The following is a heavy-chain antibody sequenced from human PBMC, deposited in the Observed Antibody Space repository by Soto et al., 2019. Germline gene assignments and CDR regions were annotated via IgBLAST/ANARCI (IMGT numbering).Heavy chain of an antibody. V-gene: IGHV4-30-4*01. J-gene: IGHJ4*02. CDR2: IYYSGST. Sequence: SETLSLTCTVSGGSISSGDYYWSWIRQPPGKGLEWIGYIYYSGSTYYNPSLKSRVTISVDTSKNQFSLKLSSVTAADTAVYYCARDTGGQLWGVDYWGQGTLVTVSS. CDR1: GGSISSGDYY. D-gene: IGHD5-18*01. CDR3: ARDTGGQLWGVDY.